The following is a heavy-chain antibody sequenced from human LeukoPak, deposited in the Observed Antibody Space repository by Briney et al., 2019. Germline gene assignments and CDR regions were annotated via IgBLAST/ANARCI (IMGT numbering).Heavy chain of an antibody. J-gene: IGHJ5*01. CDR2: IYYSGST. CDR3: ARGFAYGSGSQLNWFDS. D-gene: IGHD3-10*01. CDR1: GGSISSGGYY. V-gene: IGHV4-31*03. Sequence: PSETLSLTCTASGGSISSGGYYWSWIRQHPGKGLEYIGHIYYSGSTYYNPSLKSRVAISVDTSKNQFSLKVTSVTAADTAVYYCARGFAYGSGSQLNWFDSWGQGTLVTVSS.